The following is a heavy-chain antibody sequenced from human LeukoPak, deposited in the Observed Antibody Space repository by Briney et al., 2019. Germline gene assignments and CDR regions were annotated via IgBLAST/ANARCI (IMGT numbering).Heavy chain of an antibody. V-gene: IGHV4-4*07. J-gene: IGHJ4*02. CDR2: MSSSGST. CDR3: ARDRSVWSGSPYYFDY. Sequence: PSETLSLTCTVAGDSITTYYWSWIRQPAGKGLEWNGRMSSSGSTNYNPSLKSRVTMSVDTSKNQLSLKLSSVTAADTAVYYCARDRSVWSGSPYYFDYWGQGTLVTVSS. CDR1: GDSITTYY. D-gene: IGHD3-3*01.